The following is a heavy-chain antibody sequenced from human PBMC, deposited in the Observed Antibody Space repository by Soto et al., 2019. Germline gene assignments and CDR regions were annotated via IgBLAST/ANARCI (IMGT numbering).Heavy chain of an antibody. J-gene: IGHJ4*02. CDR3: AKEGYSTSSFVDY. CDR2: ISGSGGST. Sequence: GGSLRLSSAASGFTFRSYAMRWVRPAPGKGLEWVSSISGSGGSTYYADSVKGRFTISRDNSKNTLYLQMNSLRAEDTAVYYSAKEGYSTSSFVDYWGQGTLVTGSS. V-gene: IGHV3-23*01. D-gene: IGHD6-6*01. CDR1: GFTFRSYA.